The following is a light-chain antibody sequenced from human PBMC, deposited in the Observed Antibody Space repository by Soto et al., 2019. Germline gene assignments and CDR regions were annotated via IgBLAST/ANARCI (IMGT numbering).Light chain of an antibody. CDR2: DVS. Sequence: QSALTQPRSVSGSPGQSVTISCTGTSSDVGGYNYVSWYQQHPGKAPNLMIYDVSKRPSGVPDRFSGSKSGNTASLTISGLQAEDEADYYCCSYAGSYTVFGGGTKVTVL. CDR1: SSDVGGYNY. J-gene: IGLJ2*01. V-gene: IGLV2-11*01. CDR3: CSYAGSYTV.